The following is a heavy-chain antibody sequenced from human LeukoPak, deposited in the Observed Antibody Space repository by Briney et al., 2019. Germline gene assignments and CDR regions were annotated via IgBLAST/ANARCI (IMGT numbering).Heavy chain of an antibody. CDR2: ISVYNGNT. J-gene: IGHJ4*02. V-gene: IGHV1-18*01. D-gene: IGHD4-23*01. CDR1: ESTFSGYA. Sequence: ASVKVSCKASESTFSGYAISWVRQAPGQGLEWMGWISVYNGNTNYAQKFQGRVAMTTDTSTSTAHMELRSLRSDDTAVYYCARQGYSGHSQGAADYWGQGTLVTVSS. CDR3: ARQGYSGHSQGAADY.